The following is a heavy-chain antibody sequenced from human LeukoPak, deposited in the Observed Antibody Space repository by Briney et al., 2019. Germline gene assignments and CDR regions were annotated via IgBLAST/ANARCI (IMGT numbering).Heavy chain of an antibody. CDR1: GFTFGDYA. CDR2: IRSKAYGGTT. V-gene: IGHV3-49*04. J-gene: IGHJ4*02. CDR3: TREDVLRHFDLTRFDY. Sequence: PGRSLRLSCTASGFTFGDYAMSWVRQAPGKGLEWVGFIRSKAYGGTTEYATSVKGRFTISRDDSKSIAYLQMNSLKTEDTAVYYCTREDVLRHFDLTRFDYWGQGTLVTVSS. D-gene: IGHD3-9*01.